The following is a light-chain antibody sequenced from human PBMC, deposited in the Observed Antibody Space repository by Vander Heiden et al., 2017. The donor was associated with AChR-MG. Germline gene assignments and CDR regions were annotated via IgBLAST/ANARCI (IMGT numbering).Light chain of an antibody. CDR3: QQSYSTPPT. CDR2: AAS. CDR1: QSIRTY. J-gene: IGKJ4*01. Sequence: DIQMTQSPSSLYTFVGDKVTITCRASQSIRTYLNWYQQKPGKAPKLVISAASNLQSGVPSRFSGSGSGTDFTLTISSLQPEDFGTYYCQQSYSTPPTFGGGTKVEIK. V-gene: IGKV1-39*01.